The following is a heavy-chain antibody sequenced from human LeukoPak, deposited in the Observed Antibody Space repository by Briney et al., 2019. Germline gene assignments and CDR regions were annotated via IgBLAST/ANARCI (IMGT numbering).Heavy chain of an antibody. CDR3: AGAPPAVVTAKVKVQ. V-gene: IGHV3-21*01. CDR1: GFPFSDYA. Sequence: PGGSLRLSCAASGFPFSDYAMNWVRQAPGKGLEWVSSVRSGGDHIYYADSVKGRFIVSRDNAKNSLYLQMNSLGVEDTAVYYCAGAPPAVVTAKVKVQWGQGTLVTVSS. CDR2: VRSGGDHI. J-gene: IGHJ4*02. D-gene: IGHD2-21*02.